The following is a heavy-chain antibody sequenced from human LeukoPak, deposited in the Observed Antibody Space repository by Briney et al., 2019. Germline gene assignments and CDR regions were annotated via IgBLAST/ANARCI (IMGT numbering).Heavy chain of an antibody. D-gene: IGHD3-16*02. J-gene: IGHJ4*02. CDR1: GGSISSSSYY. CDR3: ARHSSDYVWGSYPRPYYFDY. CDR2: IYYSGST. V-gene: IGHV4-39*01. Sequence: SETLSLTCTVSGGSISSSSYYWGWIRQPPGKGLEWIGSIYYSGSTYYNPSLKSRVTISVDTSKNQFSLRLSSVTAADTAVYYCARHSSDYVWGSYPRPYYFDYWGQGTLVTVSS.